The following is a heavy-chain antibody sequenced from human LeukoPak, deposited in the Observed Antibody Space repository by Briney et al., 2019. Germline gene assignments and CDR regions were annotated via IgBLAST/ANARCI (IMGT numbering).Heavy chain of an antibody. CDR3: ARPRVYYGSGSYHY. Sequence: PSETLSLTCAVYGGSFSGYYWSWIRQPPGKGLERIGEINHSGSTNYNPSLKSRVTISVDTSKNQFSLKLSSVTAADTAVYYCARPRVYYGSGSYHYWGQGTLVTVSS. D-gene: IGHD3-10*01. V-gene: IGHV4-34*01. CDR1: GGSFSGYY. J-gene: IGHJ4*02. CDR2: INHSGST.